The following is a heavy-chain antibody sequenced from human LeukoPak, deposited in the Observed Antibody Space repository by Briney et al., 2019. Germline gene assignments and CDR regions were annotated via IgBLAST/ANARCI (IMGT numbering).Heavy chain of an antibody. CDR1: GFTFSSYA. CDR2: ISGRGGGT. V-gene: IGHV3-23*01. CDR3: TRTITMDLQD. D-gene: IGHD3-10*01. J-gene: IGHJ4*02. Sequence: GGSLRLSCAASGFTFSSYAMSWVRQAPGKGLEWVSAISGRGGGTYYADSVKGRFTISRDNSKNTLSLQMNSLKTEDTAVYYCTRTITMDLQDWGQGTLVTVSS.